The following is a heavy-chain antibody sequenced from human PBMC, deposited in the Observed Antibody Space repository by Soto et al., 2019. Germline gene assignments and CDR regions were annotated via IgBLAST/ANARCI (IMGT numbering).Heavy chain of an antibody. CDR3: ASWRSYSGSYCFDY. CDR2: VVPMYDSV. J-gene: IGHJ4*02. V-gene: IGHV1-69*06. Sequence: ASVKVSCKASGGTFNSYTINWVRQAPGRGLEWVGQVVPMYDSVNYAENFQGRVTITADKSTKTAYMELTSLRSEDTALYFCASWRSYSGSYCFDYWGQGTLVTVSS. D-gene: IGHD1-26*01. CDR1: GGTFNSYT.